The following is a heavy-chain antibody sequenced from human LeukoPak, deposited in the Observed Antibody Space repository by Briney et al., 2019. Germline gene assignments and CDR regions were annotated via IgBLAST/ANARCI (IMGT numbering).Heavy chain of an antibody. J-gene: IGHJ1*01. CDR2: IWYDGSNK. CDR1: GFTFSSYG. V-gene: IGHV3-33*06. D-gene: IGHD3-22*01. Sequence: GGSLRLSCAASGFTFSSYGMHWVRHGPGTGLEWVAVIWYDGSNKYYADSVKGRFTISRDNSKNTLYLQMNSLRAEDTAVYYCAKDLSFAYYDSSGPLFQHWGQGTLVTVSS. CDR3: AKDLSFAYYDSSGPLFQH.